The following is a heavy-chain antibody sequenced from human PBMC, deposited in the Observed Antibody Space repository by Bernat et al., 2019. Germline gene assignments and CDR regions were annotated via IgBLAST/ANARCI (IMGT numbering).Heavy chain of an antibody. CDR2: IYPGDSDT. CDR3: ARTEGYYGSGSYSMDV. D-gene: IGHD3-10*01. Sequence: EVQLVQSGAEVKKPGESLKISCKGSGYSFTSYWIGWVRQMPGKGLEWMGIIYPGDSDTRYSPPFQGQVTISADKSISTAYLQWSSLKASDTAMYYCARTEGYYGSGSYSMDVWGKGTTVTVSS. J-gene: IGHJ6*03. V-gene: IGHV5-51*01. CDR1: GYSFTSYW.